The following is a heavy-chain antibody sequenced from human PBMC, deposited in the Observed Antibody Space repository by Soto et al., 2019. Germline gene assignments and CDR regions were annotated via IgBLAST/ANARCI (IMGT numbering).Heavy chain of an antibody. CDR2: INPNSGGT. CDR3: GRGGYWDTVNGYEGYYYGMDV. Sequence: QVQMVQSGAEVKKPGASVRVSCKTSGYSFTVYYIHWVRQAPGPGLEWMGWINPNSGGTYYARKFEGRFTLTRDTSINTAYMELSSLTYGDTAVLHCGRGGYWDTVNGYEGYYYGMDVWGQGTTVSVSS. CDR1: GYSFTVYY. V-gene: IGHV1-2*02. J-gene: IGHJ6*02. D-gene: IGHD2-2*03.